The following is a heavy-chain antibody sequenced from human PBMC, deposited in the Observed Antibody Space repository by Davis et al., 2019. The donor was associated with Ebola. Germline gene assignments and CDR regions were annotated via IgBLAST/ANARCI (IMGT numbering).Heavy chain of an antibody. CDR1: GYTFTSYG. CDR2: ISAYNGNT. J-gene: IGHJ4*02. CDR3: ARGGAYSNSRGVFAIFDY. Sequence: AASVKVSCKASGYTFTSYGISWVRQAPGQGLEWMGWISAYNGNTNYAQKLQGRVTMTTDTSTSTAYMELRSLRSDDTAVYYCARGGAYSNSRGVFAIFDYWGQGTLVTVSS. D-gene: IGHD6-6*01. V-gene: IGHV1-18*01.